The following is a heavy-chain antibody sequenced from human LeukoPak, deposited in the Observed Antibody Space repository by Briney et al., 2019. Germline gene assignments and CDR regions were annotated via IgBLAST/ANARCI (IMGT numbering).Heavy chain of an antibody. CDR1: GFPLSNNA. J-gene: IGHJ4*02. CDR3: AKQWVDC. D-gene: IGHD1-26*01. V-gene: IGHV3-23*01. Sequence: GGSLRLSCAASGFPLSNNAMNWVRQAPGKGLEWVSSISESGDKTDYADSVRGRFTISRDNSQNTLYLQMNSLRVEDTALYYCAKQWVDCWGQGTLVTVSS. CDR2: ISESGDKT.